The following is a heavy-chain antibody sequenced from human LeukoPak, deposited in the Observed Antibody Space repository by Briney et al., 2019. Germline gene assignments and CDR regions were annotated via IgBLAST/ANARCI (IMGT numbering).Heavy chain of an antibody. V-gene: IGHV3-74*01. CDR1: GFTFSSYW. CDR3: VSSSGSYCLDY. Sequence: GGSLRLSCAASGFTFSSYWMHWVRQAPGKGLVWVSRINSDGSSTSYADSVKGRFTISRDNAKNTLYLQMNSLRAEDTAVYYCVSSSGSYCLDYWGQGTLVTVSS. J-gene: IGHJ4*02. CDR2: INSDGSST. D-gene: IGHD1-26*01.